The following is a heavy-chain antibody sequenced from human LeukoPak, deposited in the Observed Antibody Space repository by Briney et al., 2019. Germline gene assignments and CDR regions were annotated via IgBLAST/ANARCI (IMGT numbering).Heavy chain of an antibody. D-gene: IGHD1-26*01. CDR3: ARSRASVGTSTYSDY. V-gene: IGHV1-2*02. CDR1: GYIFIGYY. J-gene: IGHJ4*02. CDR2: INPNSGGT. Sequence: ASVKVSFKASGYIFIGYYMHWVRQAPGQGLEWMGWINPNSGGTNYAQKFQGRVTMTRDTSISTAYMELSRLRSDDTAVYYCARSRASVGTSTYSDYWGQGTLVTVSS.